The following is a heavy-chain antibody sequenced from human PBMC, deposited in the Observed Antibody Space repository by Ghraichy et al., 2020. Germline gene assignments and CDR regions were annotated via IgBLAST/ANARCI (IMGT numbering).Heavy chain of an antibody. CDR1: GGTFSSYA. J-gene: IGHJ1*01. V-gene: IGHV1-69*13. CDR2: IIPIFGTA. D-gene: IGHD6-19*01. Sequence: SVKVSCKASGGTFSSYAISWVRQAPGQGLEWMGGIIPIFGTANYAQKFQGRVTITADESTSTAYMELSSLRSEDTAVYYCARDMGSGQTSYFQHWGQGTLVTVSS. CDR3: ARDMGSGQTSYFQH.